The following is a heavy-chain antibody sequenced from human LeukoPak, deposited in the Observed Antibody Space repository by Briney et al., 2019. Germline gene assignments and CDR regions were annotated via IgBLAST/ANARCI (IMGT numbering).Heavy chain of an antibody. CDR2: IYYSGST. CDR3: ARKGRGTTSSNFDS. CDR1: GGSISSTNYY. D-gene: IGHD1-14*01. J-gene: IGHJ4*02. Sequence: SETLSLTCTVSGGSISSTNYYWGWVRLPPGKGLEWIGSIYYSGSTYYNPSLESRVTISVDTSKNQFSLKLSSVTAADTAVYYCARKGRGTTSSNFDSWGQGTLVTVSS. V-gene: IGHV4-39*01.